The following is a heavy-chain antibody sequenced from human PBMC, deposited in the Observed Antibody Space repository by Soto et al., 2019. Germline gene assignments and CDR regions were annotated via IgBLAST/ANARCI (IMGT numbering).Heavy chain of an antibody. Sequence: SETLSLTCAVYGGSFSGYYWSWIRQPPGKGLEWIGEINHSGSTNYNPSLKSRVTISLDTSKNQFSLKLSSVTAADTAVYYCARGLPYTAAGTDFDYWGQGTLVTVSS. CDR1: GGSFSGYY. J-gene: IGHJ4*02. D-gene: IGHD6-13*01. V-gene: IGHV4-34*01. CDR3: ARGLPYTAAGTDFDY. CDR2: INHSGST.